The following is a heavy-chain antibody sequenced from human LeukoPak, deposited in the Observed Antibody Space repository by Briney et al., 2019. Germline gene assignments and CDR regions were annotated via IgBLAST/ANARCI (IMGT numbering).Heavy chain of an antibody. CDR1: GYSISSGYY. Sequence: SETLSLTCTVSGYSISSGYYWGWIRQPPGKGLEWIGSIYHSGSTYYNPSLKSRVTISVDTSKNQFSLKLSSVTAADTAVYYCAKGSRPGYSYGPREYYYYMDVWGKGTTVTVSS. D-gene: IGHD5-18*01. V-gene: IGHV4-38-2*02. CDR2: IYHSGST. CDR3: AKGSRPGYSYGPREYYYYMDV. J-gene: IGHJ6*03.